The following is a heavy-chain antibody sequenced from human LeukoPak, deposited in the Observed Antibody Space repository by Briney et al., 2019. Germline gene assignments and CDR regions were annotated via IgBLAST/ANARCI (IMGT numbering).Heavy chain of an antibody. CDR1: GGSFSGYY. J-gene: IGHJ3*02. CDR2: INHSGST. Sequence: SETLSLTCAVYGGSFSGYYWSWIRQPPGKGLEWIGEINHSGSTNYNPSLKSRVTISVDTSKNQFSLKLSSVTAADTAVYYCARGLLWFGELFCAFDIWGQGTMVIVSS. V-gene: IGHV4-34*01. CDR3: ARGLLWFGELFCAFDI. D-gene: IGHD3-10*01.